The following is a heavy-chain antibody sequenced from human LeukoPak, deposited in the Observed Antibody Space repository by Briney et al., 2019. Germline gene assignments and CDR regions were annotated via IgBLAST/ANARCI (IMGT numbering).Heavy chain of an antibody. CDR2: IYYTGST. CDR3: ARHGADSGWQYFQH. D-gene: IGHD6-19*01. CDR1: GGSIRNDY. J-gene: IGHJ1*01. Sequence: SETLSLTCTVSGGSIRNDYWSWIRQPPGKGLEWIGYIYYTGSTNYNPSLKNRVTMSLDTSRKKFSLKVNSLTAAGTAVYYCARHGADSGWQYFQHWGQGTLVTVSS. V-gene: IGHV4-59*08.